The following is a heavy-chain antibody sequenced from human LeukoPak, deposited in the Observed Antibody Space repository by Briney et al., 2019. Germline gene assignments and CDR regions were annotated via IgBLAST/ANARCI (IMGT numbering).Heavy chain of an antibody. Sequence: PGGSLRLSCTASGFTLRNYAMTWVRQAPGKGLEFVSAISGSGGSTYYTDSVKGRFTIARDNSNNTLYLQMNSLRAEDTAVYYCAKGQSAGTRVFRWFDPWGQGTLVTVSS. D-gene: IGHD6-13*01. CDR3: AKGQSAGTRVFRWFDP. J-gene: IGHJ5*02. CDR2: ISGSGGST. CDR1: GFTLRNYA. V-gene: IGHV3-23*01.